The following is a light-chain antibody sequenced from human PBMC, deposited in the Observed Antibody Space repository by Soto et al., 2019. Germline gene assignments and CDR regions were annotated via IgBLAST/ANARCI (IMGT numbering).Light chain of an antibody. Sequence: EIMMTQSPVTLSLSPGDRATLSCRASQSVNSNLAWYQQKPGQTPKLLIYVASPRATGIPARFSGSGSGTEFTLTISSLQSEDFAVYYCQQYNVWPLTFGGGTKVEFK. CDR3: QQYNVWPLT. CDR1: QSVNSN. V-gene: IGKV3-15*01. CDR2: VAS. J-gene: IGKJ4*01.